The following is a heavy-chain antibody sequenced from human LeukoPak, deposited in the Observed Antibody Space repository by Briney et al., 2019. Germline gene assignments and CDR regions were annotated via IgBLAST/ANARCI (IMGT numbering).Heavy chain of an antibody. CDR3: AKGGGAFDR. D-gene: IGHD2-15*01. CDR1: GGSFSYYY. V-gene: IGHV4-34*01. CDR2: INHSGST. Sequence: SETLSLTCTVYGGSFSYYYWSWIRQAPGKGLEWIGEINHSGSTNYNPSLKSRVTISVDTSKNQVSLRLSSVTAADTAVYYCAKGGGAFDRWGRGSLVTVSS. J-gene: IGHJ5*02.